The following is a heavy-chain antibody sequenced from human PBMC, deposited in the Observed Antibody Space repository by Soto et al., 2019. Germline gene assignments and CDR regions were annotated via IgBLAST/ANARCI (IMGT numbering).Heavy chain of an antibody. Sequence: GGSLRLSCAASGLTVSSKYMSWVRQAPGKGLEWVSLIQSGGPTYYADSVKGRFTISRDTSENTVHLQMDSLRAEDTAVYYCARDDVLCDGCRCYGVPLDVSGKGTTVTVSS. CDR2: IQSGGPT. CDR3: ARDDVLCDGCRCYGVPLDV. J-gene: IGHJ6*04. V-gene: IGHV3-66*01. CDR1: GLTVSSKY. D-gene: IGHD2-15*01.